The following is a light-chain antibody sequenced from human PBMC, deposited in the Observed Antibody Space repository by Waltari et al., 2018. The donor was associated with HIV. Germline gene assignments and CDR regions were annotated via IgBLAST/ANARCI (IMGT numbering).Light chain of an antibody. CDR2: KAS. CDR3: QQYNSYSRS. V-gene: IGKV1-5*03. J-gene: IGKJ1*01. Sequence: DIQMTQSPSTLSASVGDRVTITCRASQSISSWLAWYQQKPGKAPKLLIYKASSLESGVPSRFSVSGSGTEFTLTISSLQPDDLATYYCQQYNSYSRSFGQGTKVEIK. CDR1: QSISSW.